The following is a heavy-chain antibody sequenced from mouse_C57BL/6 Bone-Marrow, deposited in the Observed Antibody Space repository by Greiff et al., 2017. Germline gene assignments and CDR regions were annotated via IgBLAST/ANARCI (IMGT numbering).Heavy chain of an antibody. Sequence: EVQLQQSGPELVKPGASVKISCKASGYSFTGYYMNWVKQSPEKSLEWIGEINPSTGGTTYNQKFKAKATLTVDKSSSTAYMQLKSLTSEDSAVYYCARFGYDPYYFDYWGQGTTLTVSS. CDR3: ARFGYDPYYFDY. CDR2: INPSTGGT. CDR1: GYSFTGYY. J-gene: IGHJ2*01. D-gene: IGHD2-2*01. V-gene: IGHV1-42*01.